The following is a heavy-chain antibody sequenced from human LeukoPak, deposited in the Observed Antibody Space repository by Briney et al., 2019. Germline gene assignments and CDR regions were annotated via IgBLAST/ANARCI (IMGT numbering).Heavy chain of an antibody. Sequence: ASVKVSCKASGYTFTGYYMHWVRQAPGQGLEWMGWINPNSGGTNYAQKFQGRVTMARDTSISTAYMELSSLRSDDTAVYYCARDKQLDWAHYYYYYIDVWGKGTTVTVSS. CDR1: GYTFTGYY. CDR3: ARDKQLDWAHYYYYYIDV. J-gene: IGHJ6*03. D-gene: IGHD1-1*01. V-gene: IGHV1-2*02. CDR2: INPNSGGT.